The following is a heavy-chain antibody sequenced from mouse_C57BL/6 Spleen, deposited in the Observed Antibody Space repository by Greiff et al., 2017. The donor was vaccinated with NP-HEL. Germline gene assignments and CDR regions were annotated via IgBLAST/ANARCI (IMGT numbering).Heavy chain of an antibody. CDR2: IYPGSGNT. D-gene: IGHD2-3*01. CDR3: ARSGEWLLYWYFDV. CDR1: GYTFTDYY. V-gene: IGHV1-76*01. J-gene: IGHJ1*03. Sequence: QVQLKESGAELVRPGASVKLSCKASGYTFTDYYINWVKQRPGQGLEWIARIYPGSGNTYYNEKFKGKATLTAEKSSSTAYMQLSSLTSEDSAVYFCARSGEWLLYWYFDVWGTGTTVTVSS.